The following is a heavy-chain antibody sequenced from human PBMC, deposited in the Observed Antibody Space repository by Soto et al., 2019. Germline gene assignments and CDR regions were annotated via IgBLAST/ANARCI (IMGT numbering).Heavy chain of an antibody. CDR3: ARGGVVLRYFDWLLPPSYGMDV. Sequence: GGSLRLSCAASGFTFSSYAMSWVRQAPGKGLEWVSAISGSGGSTYYADSVKGRFTISRDNSKNTLYLQMNSLRAEDKAVYYCARGGVVLRYFDWLLPPSYGMDVWGQGTTVTVSS. J-gene: IGHJ6*02. CDR1: GFTFSSYA. D-gene: IGHD3-9*01. CDR2: ISGSGGST. V-gene: IGHV3-23*01.